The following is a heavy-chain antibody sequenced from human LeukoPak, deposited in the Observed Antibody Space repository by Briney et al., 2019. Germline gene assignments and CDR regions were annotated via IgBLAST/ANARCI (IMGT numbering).Heavy chain of an antibody. CDR3: ARRARAAAGTNYYFDY. Sequence: SETLSLTCTVSGGSISSYYWSWIRQPAGKGLEWIGRIYTSGSTNHNPSLKSRVTMSVDTSKNQFSLKLSSVTAADTAVYYCARRARAAAGTNYYFDYWGQGTLVTVSS. CDR1: GGSISSYY. V-gene: IGHV4-4*07. D-gene: IGHD6-13*01. J-gene: IGHJ4*02. CDR2: IYTSGST.